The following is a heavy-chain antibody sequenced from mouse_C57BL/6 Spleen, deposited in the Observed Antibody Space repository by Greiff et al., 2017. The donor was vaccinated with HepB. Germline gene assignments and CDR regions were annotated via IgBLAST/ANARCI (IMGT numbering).Heavy chain of an antibody. CDR1: GYSFTGYY. CDR2: INPSTGGT. V-gene: IGHV1-42*01. CDR3: ARAPDFDY. Sequence: EVQVVESGPELVKPGASVKISCKASGYSFTGYYMNWVKQSPEKSLEWIGEINPSTGGTTYNQKFKAKATLTVDKSSSTAYMQLKSLTSEDSAVYYCARAPDFDYWGQGTSLTVSS. J-gene: IGHJ2*02.